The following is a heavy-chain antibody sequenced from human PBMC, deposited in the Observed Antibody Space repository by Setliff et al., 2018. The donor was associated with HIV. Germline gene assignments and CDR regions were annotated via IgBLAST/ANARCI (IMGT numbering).Heavy chain of an antibody. CDR2: MYYSGST. CDR1: GGSINSRY. V-gene: IGHV4-59*11. Sequence: SETLSLTCTVTGGSINSRYWSWKRQPPGKGLEWIGYMYYSGSTNYNPSLKSRVTISVDTSKNQLPLKLTTMTAADTAVYYCARGGATVATRYFDLWGRGTLVTVSS. CDR3: ARGGATVATRYFDL. D-gene: IGHD4-17*01. J-gene: IGHJ2*01.